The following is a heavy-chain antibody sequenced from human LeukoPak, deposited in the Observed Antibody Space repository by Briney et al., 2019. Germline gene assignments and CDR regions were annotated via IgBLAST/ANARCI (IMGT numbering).Heavy chain of an antibody. D-gene: IGHD3-22*01. CDR1: GFTFSDYY. V-gene: IGHV3-7*01. J-gene: IGHJ4*02. CDR2: IKQDGSEK. CDR3: ARDYSSSGYYYDN. Sequence: GGSLRLSCAASGFTFSDYYMSWIRQAPGKGLEWVANIKQDGSEKYYVDSVKGRFTISRDNAKNSLYLQMNSLRAEDTAVYYCARDYSSSGYYYDNWGQGTLVTVSS.